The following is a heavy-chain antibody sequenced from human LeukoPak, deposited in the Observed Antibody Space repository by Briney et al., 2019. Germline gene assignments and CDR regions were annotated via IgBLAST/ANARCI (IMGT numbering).Heavy chain of an antibody. CDR3: ARGGIGYYYGSGSYEYATYFDY. D-gene: IGHD3-10*01. V-gene: IGHV4-59*01. CDR1: GGSISSYY. CDR2: IYYSGST. J-gene: IGHJ4*02. Sequence: SETLSLTCTVSGGSISSYYWSWIRQPPGKGLEWIGYIYYSGSTNYNPSLKSRVTISVDTSENQFSLKLSSVTAADTAVYYCARGGIGYYYGSGSYEYATYFDYWGQGTLVTVSS.